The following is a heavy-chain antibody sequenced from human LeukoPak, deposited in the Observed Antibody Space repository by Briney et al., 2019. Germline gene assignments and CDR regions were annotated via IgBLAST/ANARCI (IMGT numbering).Heavy chain of an antibody. CDR3: ATDTLRFRMDV. Sequence: PGGSLRLSCTVSGHPFSSFTLNWVRQSPGKGLEWVSSISSSSTYTYYADSVKGRFTISRDNAKNSLFLRMNSLRDDDTGVYFCATDTLRFRMDVWGKGTTVIVSS. V-gene: IGHV3-21*01. J-gene: IGHJ6*04. D-gene: IGHD3-3*01. CDR2: ISSSSTYT. CDR1: GHPFSSFT.